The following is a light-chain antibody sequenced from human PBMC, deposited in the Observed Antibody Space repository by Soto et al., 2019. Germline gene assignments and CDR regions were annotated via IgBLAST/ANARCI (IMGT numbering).Light chain of an antibody. J-gene: IGKJ4*01. Sequence: DIQMTQSPSSLSSSVGDRVTITCRAIQGISSYLAWYQQKPGKVPKLLIYAASTLQSGVPSRFSGSGSGTDFTLTISSLQPEDVATYYCQKYNSASSLTFGGGTKLEVK. V-gene: IGKV1-27*01. CDR1: QGISSY. CDR2: AAS. CDR3: QKYNSASSLT.